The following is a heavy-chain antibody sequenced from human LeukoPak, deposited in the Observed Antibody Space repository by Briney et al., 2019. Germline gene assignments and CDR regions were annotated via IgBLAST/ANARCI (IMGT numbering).Heavy chain of an antibody. V-gene: IGHV4-59*07. J-gene: IGHJ4*02. D-gene: IGHD3-22*01. Sequence: PSDTLSLTCNLSAGSIRNYYWTWCRRPPGNGLEWIGYVYYSGSTNYNPSLKSRVTISMDTSKNQFSLKLSSVTAADTAVYYCARAFRPYYYDSSGYPLWAFDYWGQGTLVTVSS. CDR3: ARAFRPYYYDSSGYPLWAFDY. CDR1: AGSIRNYY. CDR2: VYYSGST.